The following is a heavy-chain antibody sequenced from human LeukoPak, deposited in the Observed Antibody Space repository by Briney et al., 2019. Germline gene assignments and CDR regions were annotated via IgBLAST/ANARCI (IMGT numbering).Heavy chain of an antibody. CDR1: GFTFSTYW. D-gene: IGHD4-23*01. V-gene: IGHV3-48*04. J-gene: IGHJ4*02. Sequence: PGGSVRLSCAASGFTFSTYWMSWVRQAPGKGLEWVSYISSSSSTIYYADSVKGRFTISRDNAKNSLYLQMNSLRAEDTAVYYCARDGGVDYWGQGTLVTVSS. CDR3: ARDGGVDY. CDR2: ISSSSSTI.